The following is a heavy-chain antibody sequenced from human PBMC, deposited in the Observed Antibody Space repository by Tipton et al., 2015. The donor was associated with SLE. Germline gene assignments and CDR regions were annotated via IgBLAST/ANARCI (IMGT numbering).Heavy chain of an antibody. V-gene: IGHV4-61*09. CDR1: GGSINSLPHY. Sequence: LRLSCTVSGGSINSLPHYWSWIRQPAGKALEWIGHIYTSWSTDYNPSLKSRVTISIDTSKNQFSLKLTSVTAADTAVYYCGRFRSSWSYFDYWGQGTLVTVSS. CDR2: IYTSWST. J-gene: IGHJ4*02. D-gene: IGHD6-13*01. CDR3: GRFRSSWSYFDY.